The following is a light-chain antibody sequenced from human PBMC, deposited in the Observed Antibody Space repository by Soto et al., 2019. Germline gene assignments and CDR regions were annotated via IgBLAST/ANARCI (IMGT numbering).Light chain of an antibody. Sequence: QSVLTQSPSASGTPGQRVTISCSGSRSNIGTYTVNWYQQLPGTAPTLLIYRNHQRPSGVPDRFSGSKSGTSASLAISGPQSEDEADYYCAAWDDSLRAVVFGVGTKLTVL. CDR3: AAWDDSLRAVV. V-gene: IGLV1-44*01. J-gene: IGLJ2*01. CDR2: RNH. CDR1: RSNIGTYT.